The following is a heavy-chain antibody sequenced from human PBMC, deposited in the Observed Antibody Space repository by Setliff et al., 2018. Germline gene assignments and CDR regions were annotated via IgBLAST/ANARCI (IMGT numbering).Heavy chain of an antibody. J-gene: IGHJ4*02. Sequence: SETLSLTCAVYGGSFSGFYWPWIRQSPGKGLEWIGEINHSGGIDYNPSLKRQVTISVDTSRNQFSVRLNSVTAADTAVYYCARHWDFCGGNCPHNSIDYWGRGALVTVSS. CDR1: GGSFSGFY. CDR3: ARHWDFCGGNCPHNSIDY. V-gene: IGHV4-34*01. CDR2: INHSGGI. D-gene: IGHD2-21*02.